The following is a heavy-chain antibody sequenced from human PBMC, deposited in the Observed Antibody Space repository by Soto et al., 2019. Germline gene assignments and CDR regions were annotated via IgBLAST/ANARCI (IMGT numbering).Heavy chain of an antibody. CDR3: ARNGGANTLDP. CDR2: ISYDGSNK. Sequence: VAVISYDGSNKYYADSLKGRFTISRDNSKNTLYLQMNSLRAEDTAVYYCARNGGANTLDPWGQGTLVTVSS. V-gene: IGHV3-30-3*01. D-gene: IGHD2-8*01. J-gene: IGHJ5*02.